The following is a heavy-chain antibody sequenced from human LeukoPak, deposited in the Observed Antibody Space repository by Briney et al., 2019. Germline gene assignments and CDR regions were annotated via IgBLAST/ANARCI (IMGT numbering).Heavy chain of an antibody. Sequence: SETLSLTCTVSGGSIRSSSYYWGWIRQPPGRGLEWVGTLFRSGDTYYNPSLKSRVTISVDKSRNHLSLKLSSVTAADTAVYYCASADENTWAYWGQGVLVTVSS. CDR1: GGSIRSSSYY. CDR3: ASADENTWAY. D-gene: IGHD1/OR15-1a*01. CDR2: LFRSGDT. J-gene: IGHJ4*02. V-gene: IGHV4-39*02.